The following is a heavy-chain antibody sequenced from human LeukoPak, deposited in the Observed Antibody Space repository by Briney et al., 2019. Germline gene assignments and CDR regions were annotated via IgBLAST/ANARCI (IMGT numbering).Heavy chain of an antibody. J-gene: IGHJ6*03. CDR2: ISYDGSNK. V-gene: IGHV3-30*04. Sequence: GGSLRLSCAASGFTFSSYAMHWVRQTPGKGLEWVAVISYDGSNKFYADSVKGRFTISRDNSNNTLYLQMNSLIAEDTAVYYCARDGLLRYYYGSGSPSYYYYYLDVWGKGTTVTVSS. CDR3: ARDGLLRYYYGSGSPSYYYYYLDV. CDR1: GFTFSSYA. D-gene: IGHD3-10*01.